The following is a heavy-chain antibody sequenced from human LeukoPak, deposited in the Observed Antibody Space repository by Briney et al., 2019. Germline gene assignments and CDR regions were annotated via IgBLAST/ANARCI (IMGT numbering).Heavy chain of an antibody. CDR3: AKIFVAATKWGAFDI. CDR1: GFTFSSYA. D-gene: IGHD6-19*01. V-gene: IGHV3-23*01. CDR2: ISGSGGST. Sequence: SGGSLTLSCAPYGFTFSSYAMSWVRQAPGEGLEWVSAISGSGGSTYYADSVKGRFTISRDNSKNTLYLQMNSLRAEDTAVYYCAKIFVAATKWGAFDIWGQGTMVTVSS. J-gene: IGHJ3*02.